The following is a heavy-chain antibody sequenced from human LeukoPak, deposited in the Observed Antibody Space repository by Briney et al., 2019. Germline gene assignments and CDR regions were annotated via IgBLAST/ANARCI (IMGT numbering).Heavy chain of an antibody. J-gene: IGHJ4*02. CDR3: ARVYYDSSGYLLFDY. V-gene: IGHV1-2*06. Sequence: ASVKVSCKASGYTFTGYYMHWVRQAPGQGLEWMGRINPNSGGTSYAQKFQGRVTMTRDTSISTAYMELSRLRSDDTAVYYCARVYYDSSGYLLFDYWGQGTLVTVSS. D-gene: IGHD3-22*01. CDR2: INPNSGGT. CDR1: GYTFTGYY.